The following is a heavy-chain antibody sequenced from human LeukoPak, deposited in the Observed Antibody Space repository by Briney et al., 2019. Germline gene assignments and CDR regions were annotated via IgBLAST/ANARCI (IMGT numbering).Heavy chain of an antibody. Sequence: GGSLRLSCAASGFTFSSYGMHWVRQAPGKGLEWVAFIRYDGSNKYYADSVKGRFTISRDNSKNTLYLQMNSLRAEDTAVYYCAKVAGADFWSGYYPDYYYYYMDVWGKGTTVTVSS. J-gene: IGHJ6*03. CDR2: IRYDGSNK. D-gene: IGHD3-3*01. V-gene: IGHV3-30*02. CDR3: AKVAGADFWSGYYPDYYYYYMDV. CDR1: GFTFSSYG.